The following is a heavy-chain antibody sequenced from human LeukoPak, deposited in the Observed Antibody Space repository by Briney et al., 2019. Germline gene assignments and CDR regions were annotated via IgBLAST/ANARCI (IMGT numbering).Heavy chain of an antibody. Sequence: ASVKVSCKASGYTFTGYYMHWVRQAPGQGLEWMGWINPNSGGTNYAQKFQGRVTMTRDTSISTAYMELGRLRSDDTAVYYCARERYYYDSSGYFDYWGQGTLVTVSS. CDR1: GYTFTGYY. D-gene: IGHD3-22*01. V-gene: IGHV1-2*02. CDR3: ARERYYYDSSGYFDY. J-gene: IGHJ4*02. CDR2: INPNSGGT.